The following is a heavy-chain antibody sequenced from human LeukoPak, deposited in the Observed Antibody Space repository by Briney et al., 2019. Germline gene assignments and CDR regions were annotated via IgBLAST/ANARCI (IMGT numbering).Heavy chain of an antibody. Sequence: SETLSLTCTVSDYSITISNYWGWIRQPPGKGLEWIGSIYHSGTTYYNPSLKSRVTISVDTSKNQFSLKLTSVTAADTAVYYCARAHRVFVTSYNRYYYHMDVWGKGSTVTVSS. V-gene: IGHV4-38-2*02. CDR3: ARAHRVFVTSYNRYYYHMDV. CDR2: IYHSGTT. J-gene: IGHJ6*03. D-gene: IGHD1-14*01. CDR1: DYSITISNY.